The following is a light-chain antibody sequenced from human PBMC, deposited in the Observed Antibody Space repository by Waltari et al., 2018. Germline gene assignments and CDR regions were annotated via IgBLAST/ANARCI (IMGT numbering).Light chain of an antibody. Sequence: FQLTQSPSVSVSPGQTARITCSGRDLPHQYSYWYQQKPGQAPVLIIFKDIERPSGIPERFSASRSGTVVTLTINGVLAEDEADYYCQATDSRVFGGGTKLTV. CDR1: DLPHQY. V-gene: IGLV3-25*03. CDR3: QATDSRV. CDR2: KDI. J-gene: IGLJ2*01.